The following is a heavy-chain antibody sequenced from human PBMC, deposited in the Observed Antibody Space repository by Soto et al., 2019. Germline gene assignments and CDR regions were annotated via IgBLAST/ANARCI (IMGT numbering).Heavy chain of an antibody. CDR3: ASSSYDSSGYYFPAPSDY. D-gene: IGHD3-22*01. V-gene: IGHV3-21*01. Sequence: PGGSLRLSCAASGFTFSSYSMNWVRQAPGKGLEWVSSISSSSSYIYYADSVKGRFTISRDNAKNSLYLQMSSLRAEDTAVYYCASSSYDSSGYYFPAPSDYWGQGTLVTVSS. CDR1: GFTFSSYS. CDR2: ISSSSSYI. J-gene: IGHJ4*02.